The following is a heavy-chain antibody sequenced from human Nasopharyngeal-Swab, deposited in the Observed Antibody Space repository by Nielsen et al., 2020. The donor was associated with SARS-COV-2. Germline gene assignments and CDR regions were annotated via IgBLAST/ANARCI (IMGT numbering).Heavy chain of an antibody. Sequence: SQTPSLPRAVHGVSFSGYYCSGIRQHPGQGLEWIGEINHSGSTNYNPSLKSRVTISVDTSKNQFSLKLSSLTAADTALYYCARGSRGYSGYEPTWLNYYYYARDVWGQGTTVTVAS. CDR2: INHSGST. D-gene: IGHD5-12*01. CDR1: GVSFSGYY. J-gene: IGHJ6*01. V-gene: IGHV4-34*01. CDR3: ARGSRGYSGYEPTWLNYYYYARDV.